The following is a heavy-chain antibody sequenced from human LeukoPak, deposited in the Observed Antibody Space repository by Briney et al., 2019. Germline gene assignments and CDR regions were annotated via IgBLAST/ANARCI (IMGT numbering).Heavy chain of an antibody. CDR1: GGSFSGYY. CDR3: ARGGYSYGFPYYFDY. V-gene: IGHV4-34*01. D-gene: IGHD5-18*01. Sequence: PSETLSLTCAVYGGSFSGYYWSWIRQPPGKGLGWIGEINHSGSTNYNPSLKSRVTISVDTSKNQFSLKLSSVTAADTAVYYCARGGYSYGFPYYFDYWGQGTLVTVSS. J-gene: IGHJ4*02. CDR2: INHSGST.